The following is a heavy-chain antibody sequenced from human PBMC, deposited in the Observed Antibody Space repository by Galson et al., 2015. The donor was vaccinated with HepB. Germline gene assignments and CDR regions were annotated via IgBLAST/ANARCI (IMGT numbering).Heavy chain of an antibody. D-gene: IGHD3-10*01. V-gene: IGHV3-15*01. CDR2: IKSKTDGGTT. CDR3: TTDLLYYSNWGFDY. J-gene: IGHJ4*02. Sequence: SLRLSCAASGFTFSNAGMSWVRQAPGKGLEWVARIKSKTDGGTTDYAATVKVSFTISRNDSKNTLYLQINSLKTEDTAVYYCTTDLLYYSNWGFDYWGQGTLVAVSS. CDR1: GFTFSNAG.